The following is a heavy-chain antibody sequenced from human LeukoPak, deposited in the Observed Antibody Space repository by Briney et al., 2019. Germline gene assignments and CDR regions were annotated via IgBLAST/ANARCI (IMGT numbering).Heavy chain of an antibody. V-gene: IGHV4-61*02. D-gene: IGHD3-3*01. Sequence: SETLSLTCTVSDGSLSSGSYYWSWIRHPAGKGLEWIGRIYTSGSTNYNPSLKSRVTISVDTSKNQFSLKLSSVTAADTAVYYCARAKIEMGYDFWSGYSPFDYWGQGTLVTVSS. CDR3: ARAKIEMGYDFWSGYSPFDY. CDR2: IYTSGST. J-gene: IGHJ4*02. CDR1: DGSLSSGSYY.